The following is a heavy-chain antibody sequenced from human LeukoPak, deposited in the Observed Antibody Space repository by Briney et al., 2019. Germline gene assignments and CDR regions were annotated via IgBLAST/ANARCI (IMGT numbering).Heavy chain of an antibody. CDR1: GFTFSSYW. CDR3: ARVLNDHYFDSGDLD. Sequence: GGSLRLSCAASGFTFSSYWMHWVRQAPGKGLVWVSRINSDGSSISYADSVKGRFTISRDNAKNTLYLQMNSLRAEDTAVYYCARVLNDHYFDSGDLDWGQGTLVTVSS. D-gene: IGHD3-22*01. CDR2: INSDGSSI. J-gene: IGHJ4*02. V-gene: IGHV3-74*01.